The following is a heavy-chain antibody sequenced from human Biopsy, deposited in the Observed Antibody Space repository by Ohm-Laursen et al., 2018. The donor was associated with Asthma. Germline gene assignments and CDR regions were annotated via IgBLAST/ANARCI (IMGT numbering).Heavy chain of an antibody. J-gene: IGHJ6*02. CDR3: ASGPEWYGLDV. CDR1: RGSLRVYV. V-gene: IGHV4-34*01. D-gene: IGHD3-3*01. Sequence: SETLSLTCRVYRGSLRVYVWSWIRQPPGKGPEWIGESNQGGSPTFNPSLKSRVTISRDTSKNQLSLKLRSVTAADTAVYYCASGPEWYGLDVWGQGTTVTVSS. CDR2: SNQGGSP.